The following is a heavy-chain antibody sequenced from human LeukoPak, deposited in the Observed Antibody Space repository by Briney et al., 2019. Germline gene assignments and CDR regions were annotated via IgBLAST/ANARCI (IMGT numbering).Heavy chain of an antibody. Sequence: ASVNLSCKAYGYTFTSYYMHWVRQAPGQGLEWMGIINPSGGSTSYAQKFQGRVTMTKDTSTNTVYMELSSLRSEDTAVYYCARGGGHGVVGVPYSISYWGQGTLVTISS. V-gene: IGHV1-46*01. CDR3: ARGGGHGVVGVPYSISY. D-gene: IGHD2-2*01. CDR1: GYTFTSYY. J-gene: IGHJ4*02. CDR2: INPSGGST.